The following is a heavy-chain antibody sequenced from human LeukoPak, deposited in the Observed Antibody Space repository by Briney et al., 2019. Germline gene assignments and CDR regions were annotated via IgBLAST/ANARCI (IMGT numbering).Heavy chain of an antibody. CDR3: ARVFDTYGSGSTPWRVFDY. V-gene: IGHV4-38-2*02. Sequence: PSETLFLTCTVSGYSISSGYYWGWIRQPPGKGLEWIGSIYHSGSTYYNPSLKSRVTISVDTSKNQFSLKLISVTAADTAVYYCARVFDTYGSGSTPWRVFDYWGQGTLVTVSS. D-gene: IGHD3-10*01. CDR2: IYHSGST. J-gene: IGHJ4*02. CDR1: GYSISSGYY.